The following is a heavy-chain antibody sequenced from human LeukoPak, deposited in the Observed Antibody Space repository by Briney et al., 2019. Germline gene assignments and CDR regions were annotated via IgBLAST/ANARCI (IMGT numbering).Heavy chain of an antibody. CDR1: GYSISSGYY. CDR3: ARAAATNWFDP. CDR2: IYHSGST. Sequence: PSETLSLTCTVSGYSISSGYYWGWIRQPPGKGLEWIGSIYHSGSTYYNPSLKSRVTISVDTSKNQFSLKLSSVTAADTAVYYCARAAATNWFDPWGQGTLVTVSS. D-gene: IGHD6-13*01. V-gene: IGHV4-38-2*02. J-gene: IGHJ5*02.